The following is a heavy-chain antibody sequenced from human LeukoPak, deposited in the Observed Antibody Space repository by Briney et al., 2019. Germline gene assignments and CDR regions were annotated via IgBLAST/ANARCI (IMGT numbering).Heavy chain of an antibody. CDR1: GSTFSTYA. V-gene: IGHV3-23*01. J-gene: IGHJ4*02. D-gene: IGHD5-18*01. CDR3: ANREGGYTYDPFDY. CDR2: ISGSSDTT. Sequence: GGSLRLSCAASGSTFSTYAMSWVRQAPGRGLEWVSAISGSSDTTYYADSVKGRFTISRDNSKNTLYLQMNSLRAEDTAVYYCANREGGYTYDPFDYWGQGTLVTVSS.